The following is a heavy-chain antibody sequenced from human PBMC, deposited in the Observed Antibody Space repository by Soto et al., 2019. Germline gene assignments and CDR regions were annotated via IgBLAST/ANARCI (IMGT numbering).Heavy chain of an antibody. D-gene: IGHD1-7*01. CDR2: IWYDGSNK. V-gene: IGHV3-33*01. Sequence: GGSLRLSCAASGFTFSSYGMHWVRQAPGKGLEWVAVIWYDGSNKYYADSVKGRFTISRDNSKNTLYLQMNSLRAEDTAVYYCARVGITGTVYYFDYWGQGTLVTVSS. CDR3: ARVGITGTVYYFDY. J-gene: IGHJ4*02. CDR1: GFTFSSYG.